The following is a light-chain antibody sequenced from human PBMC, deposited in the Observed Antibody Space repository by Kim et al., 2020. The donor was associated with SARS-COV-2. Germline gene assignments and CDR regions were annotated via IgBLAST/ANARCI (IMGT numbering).Light chain of an antibody. CDR1: KLGDKY. J-gene: IGLJ2*01. Sequence: SYELTQPPSVSVSPGQTASITCPGDKLGDKYACWYQQKPGQSPVLIIYQNNKRPAGIPERFSGSDSGNTATMTISGTQDVDEADYYCQAWDRSTVVFGGGTQLTVL. CDR3: QAWDRSTVV. V-gene: IGLV3-1*01. CDR2: QNN.